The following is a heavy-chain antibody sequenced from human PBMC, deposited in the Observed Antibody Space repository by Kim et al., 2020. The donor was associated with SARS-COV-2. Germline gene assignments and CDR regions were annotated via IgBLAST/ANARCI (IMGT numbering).Heavy chain of an antibody. J-gene: IGHJ6*02. V-gene: IGHV5-51*01. CDR1: GYSFTSYW. CDR3: ARIPGIINGGDLTIFGQVPKNYYYYGMDV. Sequence: GESLKISCKGSGYSFTSYWIGWVRQMPGKGLEWMGIIYPGDSDTRYSPSFQGQVTISADKSISTAYLQWSSLKASDTAMYYCARIPGIINGGDLTIFGQVPKNYYYYGMDVWGQGTTVTVSS. D-gene: IGHD3-3*01. CDR2: IYPGDSDT.